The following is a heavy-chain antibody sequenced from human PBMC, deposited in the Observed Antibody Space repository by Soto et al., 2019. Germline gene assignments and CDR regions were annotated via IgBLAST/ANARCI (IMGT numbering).Heavy chain of an antibody. Sequence: EVQLVESGGGLVQPGGSPRLSCAASGFTFSSYWMHWVRQAPGKGLVWVSRIIRDGSTTNYADSVKGRFTISRDNAKNTLYLQMNSLRAEDTAMYYCARGINGDYGSDYWGQGTLVTVSS. CDR3: ARGINGDYGSDY. V-gene: IGHV3-74*01. CDR1: GFTFSSYW. J-gene: IGHJ4*02. CDR2: IIRDGSTT. D-gene: IGHD4-17*01.